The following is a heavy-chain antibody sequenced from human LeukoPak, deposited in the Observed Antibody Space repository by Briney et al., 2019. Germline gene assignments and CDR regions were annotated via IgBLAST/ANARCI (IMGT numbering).Heavy chain of an antibody. CDR1: GFTFSSYS. CDR3: ARERCSGGSCWGLDY. D-gene: IGHD2-15*01. J-gene: IGHJ4*02. CDR2: ISSSSSYI. Sequence: GGSLRLSCAASGFTFSSYSMNWVRQAPGKGLEWVSSISSSSSYIYYADSVKGRFTISRDNAKNSLYLQMNSLRVEDTAVYYCARERCSGGSCWGLDYWGQGTLVTVSS. V-gene: IGHV3-21*01.